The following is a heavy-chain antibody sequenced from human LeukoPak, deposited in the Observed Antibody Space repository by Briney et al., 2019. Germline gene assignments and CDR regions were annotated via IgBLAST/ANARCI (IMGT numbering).Heavy chain of an antibody. J-gene: IGHJ5*02. CDR3: AKAIGYSSGWFRLVEDRNWFDP. D-gene: IGHD6-19*01. Sequence: SGGSLRVSCAASGFTFSSYIVSWVRQAPGKGLEWVSDISGSGGSTYYADSVKGRFTISRHNSKNTRYLQMNSLRAEDTAVYYCAKAIGYSSGWFRLVEDRNWFDPWGQGTLVTVSS. CDR2: ISGSGGST. CDR1: GFTFSSYI. V-gene: IGHV3-23*01.